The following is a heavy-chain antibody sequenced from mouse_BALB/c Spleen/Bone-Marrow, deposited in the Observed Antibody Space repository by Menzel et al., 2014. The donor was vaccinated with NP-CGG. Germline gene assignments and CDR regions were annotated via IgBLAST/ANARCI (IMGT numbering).Heavy chain of an antibody. D-gene: IGHD2-3*01. Sequence: EVQRVESGPELVKPGASVKISCKASGYSFTGYFMNWVMQSHGKSPEWIGRINPYNGDTFYNQKFKGKATLTVDKSSSTAHMELRSLASEDSAVYYCARGGLLRAMDYWGQGTSVTVSS. J-gene: IGHJ4*01. V-gene: IGHV1-20*02. CDR1: GYSFTGYF. CDR3: ARGGLLRAMDY. CDR2: INPYNGDT.